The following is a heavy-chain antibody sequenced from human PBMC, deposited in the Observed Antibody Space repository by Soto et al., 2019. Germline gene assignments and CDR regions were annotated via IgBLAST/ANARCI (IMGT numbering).Heavy chain of an antibody. J-gene: IGHJ6*02. Sequence: EVQLVESGGGLVQPGGSLRLSCAASGFTFSSYSMNWVRQAPGKGLEWVSYISSSSSTIYYADSVKGRFTISRDNAKNSLYLQMNSLRDDDTAVYYCARDSYYDFWSGYFWVPTPDYYYGMDVWGQGTTVTVSS. CDR3: ARDSYYDFWSGYFWVPTPDYYYGMDV. CDR1: GFTFSSYS. CDR2: ISSSSSTI. V-gene: IGHV3-48*02. D-gene: IGHD3-3*01.